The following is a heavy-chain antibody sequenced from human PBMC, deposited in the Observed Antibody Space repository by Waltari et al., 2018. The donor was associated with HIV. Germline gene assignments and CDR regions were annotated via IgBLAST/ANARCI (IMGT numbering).Heavy chain of an antibody. J-gene: IGHJ3*02. V-gene: IGHV4-34*01. D-gene: IGHD3-10*01. Sequence: QVQLQQWGAGLLKPSETLSLTCAVYGGSFSGYYWSWIRQPPGKGLEWIGEINHSGSTNYNPSLKSRVTISVDTSKNQFSLKLSSVTAADTAVYYCAKRSWGSGSYYNAASAFDIWGQGTMVTVSS. CDR3: AKRSWGSGSYYNAASAFDI. CDR2: INHSGST. CDR1: GGSFSGYY.